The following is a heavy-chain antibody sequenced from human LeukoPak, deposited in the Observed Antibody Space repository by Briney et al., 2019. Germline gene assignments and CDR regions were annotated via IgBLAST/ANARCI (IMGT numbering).Heavy chain of an antibody. CDR3: AREDIVVVPAAHAGLDYYYYGMDV. D-gene: IGHD2-2*01. CDR2: ISSSSSYI. J-gene: IGHJ6*02. CDR1: GFTFSSYS. Sequence: GGSLRLSCAASGFTFSSYSMNWVRQAPGKGLEWVSSISSSSSYIYYADSVKGRFTISRDNAKNSLYLQINSLRAEDTAVYYCAREDIVVVPAAHAGLDYYYYGMDVWGQGTTVTVSS. V-gene: IGHV3-21*01.